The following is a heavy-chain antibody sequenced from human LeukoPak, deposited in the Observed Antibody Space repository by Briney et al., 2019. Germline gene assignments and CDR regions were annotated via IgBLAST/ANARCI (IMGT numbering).Heavy chain of an antibody. CDR2: ISGNNDNP. CDR3: ARDGTTTDDY. D-gene: IGHD1-26*01. CDR1: GYTFSNFG. V-gene: IGHV1-18*01. Sequence: ASVKVSCKTSGYTFSNFGINWVRQAPGQGLEWMGWISGNNDNPNYGQKFQGRFTVTTDTSTSTAYMDLRSLTSDDTAVYYCARDGTTTDDYWGQGTLVTVSS. J-gene: IGHJ4*02.